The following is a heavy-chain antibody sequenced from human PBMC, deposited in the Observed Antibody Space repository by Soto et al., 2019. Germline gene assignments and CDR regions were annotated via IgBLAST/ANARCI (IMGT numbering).Heavy chain of an antibody. CDR3: AKVSRKGSAIDFDY. CDR1: GYTFSNYD. J-gene: IGHJ4*02. Sequence: QVQLVQSGAELKKPGASVKVSCKASGYTFSNYDMNWVRQAPGQGPEWIGWVNPNNGDTGYAQKCQGRVTLTTDISTTTAYMELTSLRSEDTAIYYCAKVSRKGSAIDFDYWGQGTLITVSS. D-gene: IGHD3-10*01. CDR2: VNPNNGDT. V-gene: IGHV1-8*01.